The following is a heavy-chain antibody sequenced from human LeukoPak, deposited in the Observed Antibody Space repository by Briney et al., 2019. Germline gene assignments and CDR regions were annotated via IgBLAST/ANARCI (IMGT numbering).Heavy chain of an antibody. D-gene: IGHD2-8*02. J-gene: IGHJ4*02. Sequence: GGSLRLFCAASGFTVRSNYMSWVRQAPGKGLEWVSVIYSGGSTYYADSVKGRFTISRDNSKNTLYLQMNSLRAEDTAVYYCASSGPPLLVYWGQGTLVTVSS. CDR1: GFTVRSNY. V-gene: IGHV3-66*02. CDR3: ASSGPPLLVY. CDR2: IYSGGST.